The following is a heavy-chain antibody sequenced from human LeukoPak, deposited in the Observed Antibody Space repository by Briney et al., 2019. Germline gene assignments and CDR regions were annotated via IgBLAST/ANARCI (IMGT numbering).Heavy chain of an antibody. V-gene: IGHV3-48*03. Sequence: GGSLRLSCAASGFTFSSYEMNWVRQAPGKGLEWVSYISSSGSTIYYADSVKGRFTISRDNAKNSLYLQMNSLRAEDTAVYYCARDSPIYYDILTGSKPDAFDIWGQGTMVTVSS. CDR2: ISSSGSTI. D-gene: IGHD3-9*01. CDR1: GFTFSSYE. J-gene: IGHJ3*02. CDR3: ARDSPIYYDILTGSKPDAFDI.